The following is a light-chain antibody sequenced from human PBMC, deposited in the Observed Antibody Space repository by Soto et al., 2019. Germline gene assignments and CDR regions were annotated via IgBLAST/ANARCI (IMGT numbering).Light chain of an antibody. CDR2: GAS. J-gene: IGKJ3*01. Sequence: PGERVTLSCRASQSVSSIYLTWYQQKPGQAPRLLIYGASTRATSIPARFSGTGSGTDFTLTSSSLQPEDFVVYYCQQDYTRFTFGPGTKVDIK. V-gene: IGKV3D-7*01. CDR3: QQDYTRFT. CDR1: QSVSSIY.